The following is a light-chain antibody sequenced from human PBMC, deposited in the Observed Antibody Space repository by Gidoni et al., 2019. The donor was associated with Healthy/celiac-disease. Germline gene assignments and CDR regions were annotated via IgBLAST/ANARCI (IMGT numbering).Light chain of an antibody. CDR2: RNN. J-gene: IGLJ2*01. CDR1: SSNIGSNY. CDR3: AAWDDSLSGVV. V-gene: IGLV1-47*01. Sequence: QSVLTQPPSASGTPGQRVTISCSGSSSNIGSNYVYWYPQLPGTAPKLLIYRNNQRPSGVPDRCSGSKSGTSASLAISGLRSEDEADYYCAAWDDSLSGVVFGGGTKLTVL.